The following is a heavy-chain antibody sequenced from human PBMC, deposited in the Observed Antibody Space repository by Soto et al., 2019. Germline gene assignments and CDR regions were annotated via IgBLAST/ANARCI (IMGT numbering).Heavy chain of an antibody. V-gene: IGHV4-59*11. CDR1: GDSISSSHY. D-gene: IGHD2-15*01. CDR3: ARTPPY. Sequence: SETLSLTCTVSGDSISSSHYWSWIRQPPGKGLEWIGYIYNSGRTNYNPSLKSRVTISVDTSKNQFSLKLTSVTAADTAVYYCARTPPYWGKGTLVTVSS. J-gene: IGHJ4*02. CDR2: IYNSGRT.